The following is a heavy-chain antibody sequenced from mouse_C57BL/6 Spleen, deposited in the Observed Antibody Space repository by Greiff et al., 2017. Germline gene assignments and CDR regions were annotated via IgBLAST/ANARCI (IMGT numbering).Heavy chain of an antibody. V-gene: IGHV1-59*01. CDR1: GYTFTSYW. Sequence: VQLQQPGAELVRPGTSVKLSCKASGYTFTSYWMHWVKQRPGQGLEWIGVIDPSDSYTNYNQKFKGKATLTVDTSSSTAYMQLSSLTSEDSAVYYCARWRSGYWGQGTSVTVSS. CDR2: IDPSDSYT. D-gene: IGHD3-1*01. CDR3: ARWRSGY. J-gene: IGHJ4*01.